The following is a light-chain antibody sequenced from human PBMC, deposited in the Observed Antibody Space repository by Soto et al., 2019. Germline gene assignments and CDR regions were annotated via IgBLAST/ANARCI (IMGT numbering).Light chain of an antibody. V-gene: IGKV1-17*03. CDR2: AAS. Sequence: DIQMTQSPSAMSASVGDRFTVTCRASHGIDNYLAWSQQKPGKVPQRLIYAASTLQSGVPSRFSGSGSGTEFTLTISSLQPEDFATYYCLQHRSYPLTFGGGTKVDI. CDR1: HGIDNY. CDR3: LQHRSYPLT. J-gene: IGKJ4*01.